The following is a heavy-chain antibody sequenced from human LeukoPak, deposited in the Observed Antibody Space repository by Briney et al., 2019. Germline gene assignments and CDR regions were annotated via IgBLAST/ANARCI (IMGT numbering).Heavy chain of an antibody. V-gene: IGHV3-23*01. CDR3: ATSYYDFYYFDY. J-gene: IGHJ4*02. D-gene: IGHD1-26*01. CDR2: ISGSGGST. Sequence: GGSLRLSCAASGFTFSSYVMSWVRQAPGKGLEWVSVISGSGGSTFYADSVKGRFTISRDNSKNTLYLQMNSLRAEDTALYYCATSYYDFYYFDYWGQGTLVTVSS. CDR1: GFTFSSYV.